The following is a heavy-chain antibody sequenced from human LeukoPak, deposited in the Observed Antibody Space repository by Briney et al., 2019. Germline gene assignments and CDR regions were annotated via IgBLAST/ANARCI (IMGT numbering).Heavy chain of an antibody. Sequence: SETLSPTCTVSGGSISSYYWSWIRQPPGKGLEWIGEINHSGSTNYNPSLKSRVTISVDTSKNQFSLKLSSVTAADTAVYYCARGASSWYGAHYWGQGTLVTVSS. D-gene: IGHD6-13*01. CDR2: INHSGST. CDR3: ARGASSWYGAHY. J-gene: IGHJ4*02. V-gene: IGHV4-34*01. CDR1: GGSISSYY.